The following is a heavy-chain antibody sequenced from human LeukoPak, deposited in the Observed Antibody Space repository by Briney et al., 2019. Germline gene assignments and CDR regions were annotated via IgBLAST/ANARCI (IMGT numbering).Heavy chain of an antibody. CDR1: AFSLSKFA. Sequence: PGGSLRLSCAASAFSLSKFALIWVRQAPGKGLEWVSAITANGGYTLYADAVKGRFTVSRDNSKNTLYLQINSLRPEDTAMYYCAKDPNGDYIGAFDFWGQGTMVTVSS. CDR3: AKDPNGDYIGAFDF. CDR2: ITANGGYT. J-gene: IGHJ3*01. D-gene: IGHD4-17*01. V-gene: IGHV3-23*01.